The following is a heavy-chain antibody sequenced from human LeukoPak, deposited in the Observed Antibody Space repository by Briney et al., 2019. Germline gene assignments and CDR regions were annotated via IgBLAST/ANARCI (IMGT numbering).Heavy chain of an antibody. CDR3: ARLATNGGYGY. Sequence: GGSLRLSCAASGFTFSSYSMNWVRQAPGKGLEWVSSISSSSSYIYYAGSVKGRFTISRDNAKNSLYLQMNSMRTEDTAVYYCARLATNGGYGYWGQGTLVTVSS. CDR2: ISSSSSYI. J-gene: IGHJ4*02. D-gene: IGHD5-12*01. V-gene: IGHV3-21*01. CDR1: GFTFSSYS.